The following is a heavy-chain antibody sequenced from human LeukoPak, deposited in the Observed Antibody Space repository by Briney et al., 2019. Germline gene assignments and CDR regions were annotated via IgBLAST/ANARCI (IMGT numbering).Heavy chain of an antibody. V-gene: IGHV4-34*01. CDR2: INHSGST. J-gene: IGHJ3*02. Sequence: SETLSLTCAVYGGSFSGYYWSWIRQPPGKGLEWIGEINHSGSTNYNPSLKSRVTISVDTSKNQFSLKLSYVPAADTAVYYCWRLGCSSTNCYGRFAFDIGGKGKMVTVS. CDR1: GGSFSGYY. CDR3: WRLGCSSTNCYGRFAFDI. D-gene: IGHD2-2*01.